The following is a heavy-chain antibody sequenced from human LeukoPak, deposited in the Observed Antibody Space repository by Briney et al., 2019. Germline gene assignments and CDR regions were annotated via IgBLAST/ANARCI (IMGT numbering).Heavy chain of an antibody. D-gene: IGHD3-22*01. CDR1: GFTFSSYS. Sequence: PGGSLRLSCAASGFTFSSYSMNWVRQPPGKGLEWIGSIYYSGSTYYNPSLKSRVTISVDTSKNQFSLKLSSVTAADTAVYYCARAQSNYYDSSGYYPCCFDYWGQGTLVTVSS. V-gene: IGHV4-39*07. CDR2: IYYSGST. J-gene: IGHJ4*02. CDR3: ARAQSNYYDSSGYYPCCFDY.